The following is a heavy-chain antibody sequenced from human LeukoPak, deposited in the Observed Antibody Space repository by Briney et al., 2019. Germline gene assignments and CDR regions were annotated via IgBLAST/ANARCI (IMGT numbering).Heavy chain of an antibody. V-gene: IGHV1-2*02. D-gene: IGHD3-16*01. CDR1: RYSLTGYF. CDR2: INPNSGDT. J-gene: IGHJ6*01. CDR3: ARRFYYAMDV. Sequence: ASVKVSRKASRYSLTGYFMQWVRQAPGQGLEWMGWINPNSGDTNNAQKFQGRVTMTRDTSISTAYLELSRLRSDDVAVYYCARRFYYAMDVWGRETTVAISS.